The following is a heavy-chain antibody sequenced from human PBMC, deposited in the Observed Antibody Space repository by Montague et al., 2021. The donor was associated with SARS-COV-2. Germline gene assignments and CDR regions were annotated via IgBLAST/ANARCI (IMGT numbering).Heavy chain of an antibody. V-gene: IGHV4-39*01. Sequence: SETLSLTCTVSGGSISSSSYYWGWIRQPPGKGLEWIGSIYYSGSTYYNPSLKSRVTISVDTSKNQFSLKLSSVTAADTAVYYWARHGKTRIAMIVVVMGYFDYWGQGTLVTVSS. CDR3: ARHGKTRIAMIVVVMGYFDY. CDR2: IYYSGST. CDR1: GGSISSSSYY. J-gene: IGHJ4*02. D-gene: IGHD3-22*01.